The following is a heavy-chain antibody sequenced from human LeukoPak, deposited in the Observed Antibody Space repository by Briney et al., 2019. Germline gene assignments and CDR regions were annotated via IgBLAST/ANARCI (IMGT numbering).Heavy chain of an antibody. V-gene: IGHV4-61*01. Sequence: PSETLSPTCTVSGDSVSSGSYYWSWIRQPPGKGLEWIGYIYYSGSTNYNPSLESRVTISVDTSKNQFSLKLSSVTAADTAVYYCARVDTAMAGDYWGQGTLVTVSS. CDR1: GDSVSSGSYY. D-gene: IGHD5-18*01. CDR2: IYYSGST. CDR3: ARVDTAMAGDY. J-gene: IGHJ4*02.